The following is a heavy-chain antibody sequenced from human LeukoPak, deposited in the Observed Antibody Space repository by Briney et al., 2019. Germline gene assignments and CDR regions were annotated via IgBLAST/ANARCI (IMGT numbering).Heavy chain of an antibody. J-gene: IGHJ4*02. CDR1: GGTFSSYA. D-gene: IGHD7-27*01. CDR2: IIPIFGTA. CDR3: ARGPPNWGPDF. V-gene: IGHV1-69*01. Sequence: SVKVSCKASGGTFSSYAISWVRQAPGQGLEWMGGIIPIFGTANYAQKFQGRVTITADESTSTAYMELSSLRSEDTAMYYCARGPPNWGPDFWGQGTLITVSS.